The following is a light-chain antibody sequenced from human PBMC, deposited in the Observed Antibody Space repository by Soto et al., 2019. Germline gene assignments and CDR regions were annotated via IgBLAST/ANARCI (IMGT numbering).Light chain of an antibody. Sequence: EIVLTQSPGTLSLSPGERGTLSCMASQSVSSSYLAWYQQKPGQAPRLLIYGASSRATGIPDRFSGSGSGTDFTLSISRLEPEDFAVYYCQYYGRSPRTFGQGTKVDIK. CDR1: QSVSSSY. V-gene: IGKV3-20*01. J-gene: IGKJ1*01. CDR3: QYYGRSPRT. CDR2: GAS.